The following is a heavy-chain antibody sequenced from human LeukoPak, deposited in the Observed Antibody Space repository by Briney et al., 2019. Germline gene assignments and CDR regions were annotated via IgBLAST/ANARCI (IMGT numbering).Heavy chain of an antibody. J-gene: IGHJ4*02. V-gene: IGHV3-23*01. CDR2: ISGSGGST. CDR1: GFTFSNYA. Sequence: PGGSLRLSCAASGFTFSNYAMNWVRQAPGKGLEWVSGISGSGGSTYYADSVKGRFTISRDNSKNTLYLQMNSLRAEDTAIYYCARGLVTAPGPFDNWGQGTLVTVSS. CDR3: ARGLVTAPGPFDN. D-gene: IGHD2-21*02.